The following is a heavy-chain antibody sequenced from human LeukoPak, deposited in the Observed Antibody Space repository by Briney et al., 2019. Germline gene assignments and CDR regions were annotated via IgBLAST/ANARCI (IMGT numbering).Heavy chain of an antibody. CDR1: GYSFTTYA. CDR3: AREPVRYSSSWLSWFDP. D-gene: IGHD6-13*01. Sequence: ASVKVSCKASGYSFTTYAKHWVRQAPGQGLEWMGWINGGNGNTKYSQKVQDRVTITRDTSANTVYMELSSLRSEDTAVYYCAREPVRYSSSWLSWFDPWGQGTLVTVSS. V-gene: IGHV1-3*01. CDR2: INGGNGNT. J-gene: IGHJ5*02.